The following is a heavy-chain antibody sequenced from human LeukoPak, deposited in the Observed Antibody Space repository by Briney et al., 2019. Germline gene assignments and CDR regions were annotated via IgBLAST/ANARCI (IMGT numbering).Heavy chain of an antibody. V-gene: IGHV4-59*05. CDR1: GGSISSYY. J-gene: IGHJ4*02. CDR2: IYYSGST. Sequence: PSETLSLTCTVSGGSISSYYWSWIRQPPGKGLEWIGSIYYSGSTYYNPSLKSRVTISVDTSKNQFSLKLSSVTAADTAVYYCASAGYDYGDLNFDYWGQGTLVTVSS. D-gene: IGHD4-17*01. CDR3: ASAGYDYGDLNFDY.